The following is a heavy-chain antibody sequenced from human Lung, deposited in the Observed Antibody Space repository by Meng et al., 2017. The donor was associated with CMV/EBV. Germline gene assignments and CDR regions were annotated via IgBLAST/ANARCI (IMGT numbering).Heavy chain of an antibody. CDR3: ARRRGGMSWGDFDY. CDR2: MNPNSGNT. CDR1: GYTFTSYD. V-gene: IGHV1-8*01. Sequence: ASVKVSCKASGYTFTSYDIKWVRQATGQGREWMGWMNPNSGNTGYPQNFQGRVTMTRNTSISTVYVELGGRGSEDTAGYYRARRRGGMSWGDFDYWGQGTLVTVSS. J-gene: IGHJ4*02. D-gene: IGHD3-10*01.